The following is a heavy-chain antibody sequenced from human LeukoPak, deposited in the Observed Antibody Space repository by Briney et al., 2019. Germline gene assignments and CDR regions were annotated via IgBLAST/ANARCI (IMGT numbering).Heavy chain of an antibody. CDR2: ISSSSSYI. Sequence: GGSLRLSCAASGFTFSSYSMNWVRQAPGKGLEWVSSISSSSSYIYYADSVKGRFTISRDNAENSLYLQMNSLRAEDTAVYYCARDRSYYGSGSYPLNGMDVWGKGTTVTVSS. CDR3: ARDRSYYGSGSYPLNGMDV. V-gene: IGHV3-21*01. J-gene: IGHJ6*04. D-gene: IGHD3-10*01. CDR1: GFTFSSYS.